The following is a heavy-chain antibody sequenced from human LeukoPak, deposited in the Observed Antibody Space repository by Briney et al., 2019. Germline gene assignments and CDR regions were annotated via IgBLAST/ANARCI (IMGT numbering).Heavy chain of an antibody. J-gene: IGHJ4*02. D-gene: IGHD6-13*01. CDR2: IIPIFGTA. CDR3: AREGGYSSSWYYDY. CDR1: GGTFSSYA. V-gene: IGHV1-69*05. Sequence: SVKVSCKASGGTFSSYAISWVRQAPGQGLEWMGGIIPIFGTANYAQKFQGRVTITTDESTSTAYMELSSPRSEDTAVYYCAREGGYSSSWYYDYWGQGTLVTVSS.